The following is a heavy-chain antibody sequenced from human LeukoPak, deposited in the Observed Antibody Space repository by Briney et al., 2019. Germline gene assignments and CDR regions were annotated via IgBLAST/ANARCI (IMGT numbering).Heavy chain of an antibody. CDR1: GGSISSGSYY. J-gene: IGHJ6*03. Sequence: SETLSLTCAVSGGSISSGSYYWSWIRQPAGKGLEWIGRIYTSGSTNYNPSLKSRVTISVDTSKNQFSLKLSSVTAADTAVYYCARDSNSPAALYYYMDVWGKGTTVTVSS. CDR2: IYTSGST. V-gene: IGHV4-61*02. D-gene: IGHD2-2*01. CDR3: ARDSNSPAALYYYMDV.